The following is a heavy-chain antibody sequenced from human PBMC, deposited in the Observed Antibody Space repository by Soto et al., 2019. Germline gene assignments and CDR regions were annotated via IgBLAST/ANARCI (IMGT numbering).Heavy chain of an antibody. CDR2: ISSSGGST. CDR3: ARILEWLGPGYHMDV. J-gene: IGHJ6*03. D-gene: IGHD3-3*01. V-gene: IGHV3-64*01. CDR1: GVAFNTYA. Sequence: QPGGSMRLSCAASGVAFNTYAMHWARQAPGKGLEYVSAISSSGGSTYYANSVKGRFTISRDNSKNTLYLQMGSLRAEDMAVYYCARILEWLGPGYHMDVWGKGTTVXVSS.